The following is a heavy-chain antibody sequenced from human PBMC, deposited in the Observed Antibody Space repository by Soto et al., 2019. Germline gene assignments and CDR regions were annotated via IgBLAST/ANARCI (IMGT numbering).Heavy chain of an antibody. V-gene: IGHV1-18*01. D-gene: IGHD2-2*03. CDR1: GYTFTSYG. CDR3: ARDLGIVVVPAAMTPFDY. Sequence: GASVKVSCKASGYTFTSYGISWVRQAPGQGLEWMGWISAYNGNTNYAQKLQGRVTMTTDTSTSTAYMELRSLRSDDTAVYYCARDLGIVVVPAAMTPFDYWGQGTLVTVSS. J-gene: IGHJ4*02. CDR2: ISAYNGNT.